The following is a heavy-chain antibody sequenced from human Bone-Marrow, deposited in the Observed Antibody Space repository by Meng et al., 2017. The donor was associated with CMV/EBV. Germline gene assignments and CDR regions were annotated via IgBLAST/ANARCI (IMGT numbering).Heavy chain of an antibody. D-gene: IGHD1-26*01. CDR1: GYSISSGYY. V-gene: IGHV4-38-2*02. Sequence: SETLSLTCTVSGYSISSGYYWGWIRQPPGKGLEWIGSIYHSGSTYYNPSLKSRVTISVDTSKNQFSLKLSSVTAADTAVYYCARYPHPGDYYYYYGMDVWGQGNTVNVPS. CDR3: ARYPHPGDYYYYYGMDV. CDR2: IYHSGST. J-gene: IGHJ6*02.